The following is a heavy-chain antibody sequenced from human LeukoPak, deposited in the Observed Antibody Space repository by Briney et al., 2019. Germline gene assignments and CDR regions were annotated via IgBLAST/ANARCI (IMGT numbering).Heavy chain of an antibody. V-gene: IGHV1-46*01. CDR3: ARLEGGIRGYSGYYFDY. J-gene: IGHJ4*02. CDR2: INPSGGST. Sequence: GASVKVSCKASGYTFTSYYMHWVRQAPGQGLEWMGIINPSGGSTSYAQKFQGRVTMTRDTSTSTVYMELSSLRSEDTAVYYCARLEGGIRGYSGYYFDYWGQGTLVTVSS. CDR1: GYTFTSYY. D-gene: IGHD5-12*01.